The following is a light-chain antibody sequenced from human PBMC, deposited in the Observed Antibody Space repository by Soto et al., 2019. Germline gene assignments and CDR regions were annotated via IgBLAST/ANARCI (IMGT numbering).Light chain of an antibody. CDR3: QQFQIYALT. Sequence: AIQLTQSPSSLSASVGDRVTITCRAIQGISIALAWYQHKPGRAPRLLIYDASSLQSGVSSRFSGSGSGTDFTLTISSLQPEDFATYYCQQFQIYALTFGGGTKVDIK. J-gene: IGKJ4*01. CDR1: QGISIA. V-gene: IGKV1-13*02. CDR2: DAS.